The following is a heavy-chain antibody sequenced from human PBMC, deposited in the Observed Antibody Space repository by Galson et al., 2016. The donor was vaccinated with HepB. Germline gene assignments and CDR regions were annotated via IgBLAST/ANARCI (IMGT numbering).Heavy chain of an antibody. Sequence: SETLSLTCAVYGDSVSSNKWWTWVRQPPGKGLEWIGEIHHRRSSNFNPSLKSRLTISVDKSKNQFSLRLNSVTAADTAVYFCARGGDWRLDYWGQGILVTVSS. V-gene: IGHV4-4*02. CDR3: ARGGDWRLDY. J-gene: IGHJ4*02. D-gene: IGHD2-21*02. CDR2: IHHRRSS. CDR1: GDSVSSNKW.